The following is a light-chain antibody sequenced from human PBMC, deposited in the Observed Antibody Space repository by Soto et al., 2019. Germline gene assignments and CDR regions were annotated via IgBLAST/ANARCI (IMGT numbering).Light chain of an antibody. V-gene: IGKV3-15*01. J-gene: IGKJ1*01. CDR1: ESVRSN. CDR2: GAS. CDR3: HQYNNWPRT. Sequence: EKVMTQSPATLSVSPGERATLSCRASESVRSNLAWYQQKPGQAPRLLIYGASTRATGIPARFSGSGSGTEFTLTISSLQSEDFAVYYCHQYNNWPRTFGQGTKVEFK.